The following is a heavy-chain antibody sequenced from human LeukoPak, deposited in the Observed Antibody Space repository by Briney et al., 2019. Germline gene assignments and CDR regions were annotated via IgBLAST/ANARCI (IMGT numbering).Heavy chain of an antibody. V-gene: IGHV3-30-3*01. CDR3: ANSGYSYGFDY. CDR2: ISYDGSNK. D-gene: IGHD5-18*01. Sequence: GGSLRLSCAASGFTFSSYAMHWVRQAPGKGLEWVAVISYDGSNKYYADSVKGRFTISRNNSKNTLYLQMNSLRAEDTAVYYCANSGYSYGFDYWGQGTLVTVSS. CDR1: GFTFSSYA. J-gene: IGHJ4*02.